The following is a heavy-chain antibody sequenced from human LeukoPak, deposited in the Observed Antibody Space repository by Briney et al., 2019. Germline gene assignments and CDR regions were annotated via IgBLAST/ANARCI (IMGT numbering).Heavy chain of an antibody. CDR1: GGSISSSSYY. V-gene: IGHV4-39*01. CDR3: ARIPITIFGVVSYRSWFDP. CDR2: IYYSGST. Sequence: SETLSLTCTVSGGSISSSSYYWGWIRQPPGKGLEWIGSIYYSGSTYYNPSLKSRVTISVDTSKNQFSLKLSSVTAADTAVYYCARIPITIFGVVSYRSWFDPWGQGTLVTVSS. D-gene: IGHD3-3*01. J-gene: IGHJ5*02.